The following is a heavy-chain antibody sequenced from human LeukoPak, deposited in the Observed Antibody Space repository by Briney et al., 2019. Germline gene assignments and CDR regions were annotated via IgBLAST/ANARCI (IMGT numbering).Heavy chain of an antibody. Sequence: PSETLSLTCTVSGGSGRSGSYYWSWIRQPPGKGLEWIGYIYYTGSTKYNPSLKSRVTISVDTSKDQFSLKLRSVTAADTAVYYCARGSFRYFDWLPRKTYFDYWGQGTLVTVSS. J-gene: IGHJ4*02. CDR2: IYYTGST. V-gene: IGHV4-61*01. D-gene: IGHD3-9*01. CDR3: ARGSFRYFDWLPRKTYFDY. CDR1: GGSGRSGSYY.